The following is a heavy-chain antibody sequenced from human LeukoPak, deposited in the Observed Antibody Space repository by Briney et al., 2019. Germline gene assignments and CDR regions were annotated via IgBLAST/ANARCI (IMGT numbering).Heavy chain of an antibody. Sequence: GASVKVSCKASGYTFTSYGISWVRQAPGQGLEWMGWISAYNGNTNYAQKLQGRVTMTTDTSTSTAYMELRSLRSDDTAVYYCARDLVTYCGGDCYMDVWGKGTTVTISS. D-gene: IGHD2-21*01. CDR1: GYTFTSYG. J-gene: IGHJ6*03. V-gene: IGHV1-18*01. CDR2: ISAYNGNT. CDR3: ARDLVTYCGGDCYMDV.